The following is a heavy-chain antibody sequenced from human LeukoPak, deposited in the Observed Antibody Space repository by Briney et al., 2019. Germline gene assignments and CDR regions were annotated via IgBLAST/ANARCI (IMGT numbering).Heavy chain of an antibody. Sequence: GGSLRLSCAASGFTFSSYWMHWARQAPGKGLVWVSRINSEARSTIYADSVKGRFTISRDNAKNTLYLQMNSLRAEDTAVYYCARGTQYSGGDYHYFDFWGQGTLVTVSS. J-gene: IGHJ4*02. CDR3: ARGTQYSGGDYHYFDF. V-gene: IGHV3-74*01. CDR2: INSEARST. CDR1: GFTFSSYW. D-gene: IGHD5-12*01.